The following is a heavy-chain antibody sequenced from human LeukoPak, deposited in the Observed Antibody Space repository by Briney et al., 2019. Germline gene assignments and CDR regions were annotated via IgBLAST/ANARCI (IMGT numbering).Heavy chain of an antibody. CDR3: ASSSWYPMHFDY. D-gene: IGHD6-13*01. CDR2: ISWNSGSI. J-gene: IGHJ4*02. Sequence: GGSLRLSCAASGFTFDDYAMHWVRQAPGKGLEWVSGISWNSGSIGYADSVKGRFTISRDNAKNSLYLQMNSLRAEDTAVYYCASSSWYPMHFDYWGQGTLVTVSS. V-gene: IGHV3-9*01. CDR1: GFTFDDYA.